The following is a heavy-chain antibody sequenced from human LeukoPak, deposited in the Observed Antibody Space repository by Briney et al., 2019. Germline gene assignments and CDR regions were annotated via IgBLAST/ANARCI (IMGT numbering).Heavy chain of an antibody. V-gene: IGHV4-59*02. Sequence: SETLSLTCTVSGCSGRSDCSSWILQPPGQGLEWIGYISYSGSTSYNPSLKSRVPISVDASKRQLSLKLRSVTAADTAVYYCARRTRSFSYPSGDAYHYYYMAVWGTRTTVIAS. D-gene: IGHD2-21*02. J-gene: IGHJ6*03. CDR2: ISYSGST. CDR3: ARRTRSFSYPSGDAYHYYYMAV. CDR1: GCSGRSDC.